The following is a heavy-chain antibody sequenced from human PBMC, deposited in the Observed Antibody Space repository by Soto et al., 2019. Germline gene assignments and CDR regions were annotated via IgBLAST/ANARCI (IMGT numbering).Heavy chain of an antibody. D-gene: IGHD2-2*01. V-gene: IGHV3-23*01. Sequence: PVGCMRHSYATSGFTFSTYALSWVRQAPGKGLEWVSAISGSGGSTYYADSVKGRFTISRDNSKNTLYLQMNSLRAEDTAVYYCAKDDCSSTSCHRPSGFDP. CDR2: ISGSGGST. CDR3: AKDDCSSTSCHRPSGFDP. CDR1: GFTFSTYA. J-gene: IGHJ5*02.